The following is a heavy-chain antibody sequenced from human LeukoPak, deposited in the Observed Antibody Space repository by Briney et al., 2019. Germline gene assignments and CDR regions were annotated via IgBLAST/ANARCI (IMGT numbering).Heavy chain of an antibody. Sequence: ASVKVSCKTSGYTFTSYGISWVRQAPGQGLEWMGIINPSGGSTSYAQKFQGRVTMTRDTSISTAYMELSRLRSDDTAVYYCARDPGLRYFDWSPNYFDYWGQGTLVTVSS. V-gene: IGHV1-46*01. CDR3: ARDPGLRYFDWSPNYFDY. D-gene: IGHD3-9*01. CDR2: INPSGGST. CDR1: GYTFTSYG. J-gene: IGHJ4*02.